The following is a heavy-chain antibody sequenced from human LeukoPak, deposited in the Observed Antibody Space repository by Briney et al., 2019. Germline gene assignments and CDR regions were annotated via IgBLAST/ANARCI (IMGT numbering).Heavy chain of an antibody. D-gene: IGHD4-17*01. CDR2: ISRSSSYI. J-gene: IGHJ4*02. CDR3: ARYLDYGDYFYFDY. Sequence: PGGSLTLSCAASGFTFRSYSMNWVRQAPGKGLEWVSSISRSSSYIYYADSVKGRFTISRDNAKNSLYLQMNSLRAEDTAVYYCARYLDYGDYFYFDYWGQGTLVTVSS. V-gene: IGHV3-21*01. CDR1: GFTFRSYS.